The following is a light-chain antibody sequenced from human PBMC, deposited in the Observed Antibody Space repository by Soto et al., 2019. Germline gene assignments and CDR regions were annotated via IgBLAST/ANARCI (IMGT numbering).Light chain of an antibody. CDR3: CSYAGSYTVV. CDR1: SNDVGGYKY. Sequence: QSALTQPRSVSGSPGQSVTISCTGTSNDVGGYKYVSWYQQYPGKAPKLMIYDVSKRPSGVPDRFSGSKSGNTASLTISGLQAEDEADYYCCSYAGSYTVVFGAGTKLTVL. V-gene: IGLV2-11*01. J-gene: IGLJ1*01. CDR2: DVS.